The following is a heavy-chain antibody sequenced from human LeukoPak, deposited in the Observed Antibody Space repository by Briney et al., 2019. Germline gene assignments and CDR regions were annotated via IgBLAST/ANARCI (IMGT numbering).Heavy chain of an antibody. CDR1: GYTFTSYA. J-gene: IGHJ4*02. D-gene: IGHD1-26*01. CDR2: INAGNGNT. Sequence: GASVKVSCKASGYTFTSYAMHWVRQAPGQRLEWMGWINAGNGNTKYSQKFQGRVTMTEDTSTDTAYMELSSLRSEDTAVYYCATSAGYYGYWGQGTLVTVSS. CDR3: ATSAGYYGY. V-gene: IGHV1-3*01.